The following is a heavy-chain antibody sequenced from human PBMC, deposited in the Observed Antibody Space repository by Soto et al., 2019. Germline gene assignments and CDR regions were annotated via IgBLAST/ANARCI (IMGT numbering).Heavy chain of an antibody. D-gene: IGHD3-16*01. CDR3: VRSGHSFGGVV. CDR2: MFYTGRS. J-gene: IGHJ4*02. V-gene: IGHV4-59*13. CDR1: GASMTNYY. Sequence: ETLSLTCSVSGASMTNYYGSWVRQSPGKGLEWIGYMFYTGRSNYNPSLKSRVAISIDTSKNQIYLNLRSVTAADTAVYYCVRSGHSFGGVVWGQGTLVTVSS.